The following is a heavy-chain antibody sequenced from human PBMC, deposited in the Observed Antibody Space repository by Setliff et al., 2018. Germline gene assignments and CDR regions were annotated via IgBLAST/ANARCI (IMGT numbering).Heavy chain of an antibody. CDR2: TSYDGKNN. CDR1: GFTFNIYA. V-gene: IGHV3-30*03. Sequence: PGESLKISCAASGFTFNIYAFNWVRQAPGKGLEWLAVTSYDGKNNYYGDSVKGRFTISRDNSQNTVYLQMNALSGDDTAVYFCARAQNIFGGNFDSWGQGTLVTVSS. CDR3: ARAQNIFGGNFDS. J-gene: IGHJ4*02. D-gene: IGHD3-3*01.